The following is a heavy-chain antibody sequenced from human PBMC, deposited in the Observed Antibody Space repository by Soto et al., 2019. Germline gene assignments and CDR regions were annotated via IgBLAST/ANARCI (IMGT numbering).Heavy chain of an antibody. J-gene: IGHJ6*02. CDR1: GGTFSSYA. Sequence: QVQLVQSGAEVKKPGSSVKVSCKASGGTFSSYAISWVRQAPGQGLEWMGGIIPIFGTANYAQKFQGRVTITADESTSTAYMELSSLRSEDTAVYYCARGRPSRAARLYYYYYYGMDVWGQVTTVTVSS. D-gene: IGHD6-6*01. CDR2: IIPIFGTA. CDR3: ARGRPSRAARLYYYYYYGMDV. V-gene: IGHV1-69*01.